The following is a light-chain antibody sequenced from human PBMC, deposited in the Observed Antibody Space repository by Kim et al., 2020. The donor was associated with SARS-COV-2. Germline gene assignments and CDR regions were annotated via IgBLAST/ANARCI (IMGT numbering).Light chain of an antibody. CDR3: QTWDGITAV. J-gene: IGLJ3*02. Sequence: SESPGQTASITCSGDDLGDKYTCWYQKKPGQSPLLVIYQDDRRPSGIPVRFSGSSSGNTATLTISGTQAMDEADYYCQTWDGITAVFGGGTQLTVL. CDR1: DLGDKY. CDR2: QDD. V-gene: IGLV3-1*01.